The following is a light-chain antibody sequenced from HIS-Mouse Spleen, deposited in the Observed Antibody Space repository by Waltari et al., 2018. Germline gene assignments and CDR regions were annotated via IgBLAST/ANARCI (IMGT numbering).Light chain of an antibody. CDR1: NIGSKS. Sequence: SYVLTQPPSVSVAPGKTARITCGGNNIGSKSVNWYQQKPGQAPVLVVYDDRDRPSGIPERFSGSNSGNTATLTISRVEAGDEADYYCQVWDSSSDHPVFGGGTKLTVL. CDR3: QVWDSSSDHPV. V-gene: IGLV3-21*03. CDR2: DDR. J-gene: IGLJ2*01.